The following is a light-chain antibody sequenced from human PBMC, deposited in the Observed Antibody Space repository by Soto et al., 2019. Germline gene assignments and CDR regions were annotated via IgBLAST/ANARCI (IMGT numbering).Light chain of an antibody. J-gene: IGKJ5*01. V-gene: IGKV3-20*01. CDR3: QQYSNWPPT. CDR2: GAS. Sequence: ETVLTQGRGTLPLSPGERASLSGNVCQSVSSSFLAWYQQRPGQAPRLLIYGASTRATGVPARFSGGGSGTEFTLTITSLQSEDFAAYWCQQYSNWPPTFGPGTRLEIK. CDR1: QSVSSSF.